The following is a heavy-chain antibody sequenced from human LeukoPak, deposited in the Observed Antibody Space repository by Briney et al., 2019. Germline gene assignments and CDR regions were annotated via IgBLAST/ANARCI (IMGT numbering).Heavy chain of an antibody. CDR3: ARQRETTVTTLGY. CDR2: IYYSGST. J-gene: IGHJ4*02. V-gene: IGHV4-39*01. D-gene: IGHD4-11*01. CDR1: GGSISNSSYY. Sequence: PSETLSLTCTVSGGSISNSSYYWGWIRQPPGKGLEWIGSIYYSGSTYYNPSLKSRVTISVDTSKNQFSLKLSSVTAADTAVYYCARQRETTVTTLGYWGQGTLVTVSS.